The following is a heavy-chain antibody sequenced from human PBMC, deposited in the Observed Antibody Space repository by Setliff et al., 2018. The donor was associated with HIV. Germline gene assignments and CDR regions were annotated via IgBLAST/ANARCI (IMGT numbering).Heavy chain of an antibody. V-gene: IGHV4-34*01. CDR3: ARGASKELDY. D-gene: IGHD1-1*01. CDR2: INHSGST. CDR1: GGSFSGYY. J-gene: IGHJ4*02. Sequence: KTSETLSLTCAVYGGSFSGYYWTWIRQPPGKGLEWIGEINHSGSTSHNPSLMSRVTISADTSKDQFSLKLRSVTAADTAVYYCARGASKELDYWGPGTLVTSPQ.